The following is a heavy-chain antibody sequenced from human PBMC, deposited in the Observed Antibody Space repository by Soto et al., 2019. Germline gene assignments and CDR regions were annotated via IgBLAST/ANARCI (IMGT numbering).Heavy chain of an antibody. CDR3: ARGGIIGTAPDY. Sequence: PGESLKISCQGSGYNFGAYWIGWVRQMPGKGLEWVGIIFPGDYATRYRPSFQGQVTISIDRSINTAHLQWTSLTAPDTALYYCARGGIIGTAPDYWGQGTQVTVSS. J-gene: IGHJ4*02. V-gene: IGHV5-51*01. CDR2: IFPGDYAT. CDR1: GYNFGAYW. D-gene: IGHD1-7*01.